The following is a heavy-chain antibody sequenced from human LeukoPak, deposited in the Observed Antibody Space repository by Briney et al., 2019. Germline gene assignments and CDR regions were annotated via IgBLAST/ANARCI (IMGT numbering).Heavy chain of an antibody. V-gene: IGHV1-18*01. CDR2: ISAYNGHT. CDR3: ARDKDLGAVAGTFDS. J-gene: IGHJ4*02. D-gene: IGHD6-19*01. Sequence: GASVKVSCKASGNTFSRNGISWVRQAPGQVLEWMGWISAYNGHTKYAQKFQGRVTLTTDTSTNTAYMELTSLTSDDTAVYYCARDKDLGAVAGTFDSWGQGTLVTVSP. CDR1: GNTFSRNG.